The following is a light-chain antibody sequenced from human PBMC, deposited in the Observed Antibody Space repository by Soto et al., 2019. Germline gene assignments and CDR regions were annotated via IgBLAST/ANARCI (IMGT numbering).Light chain of an antibody. CDR1: QTISSW. V-gene: IGKV1-5*03. Sequence: DLHMARSPSRVSESVLDLVTITVRASQTISSWLAWYQQKPGKATKLLIYKASTLKSGVPSRFSGSGSGTEFTLTTSSLQPDDFATYYCQHYNSYSEAFGQGTKVDIK. CDR2: KAS. CDR3: QHYNSYSEA. J-gene: IGKJ1*01.